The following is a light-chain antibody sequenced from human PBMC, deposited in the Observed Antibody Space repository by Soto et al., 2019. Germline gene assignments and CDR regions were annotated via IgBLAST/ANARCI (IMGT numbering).Light chain of an antibody. J-gene: IGKJ4*01. Sequence: ETVMTQSPATLSVSPGERATLSCRASQSVYSNLAWYQQKPGQAPRLPIYGASTRATGLPARFSGSGSGTEFTLTFSSLQSEDFAVYYCQQYQNWPLTFGGGTKVEIK. CDR3: QQYQNWPLT. CDR1: QSVYSN. CDR2: GAS. V-gene: IGKV3-15*01.